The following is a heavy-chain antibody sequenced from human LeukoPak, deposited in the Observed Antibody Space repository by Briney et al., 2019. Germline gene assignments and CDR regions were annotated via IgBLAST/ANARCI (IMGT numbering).Heavy chain of an antibody. V-gene: IGHV1-2*02. CDR2: INPNSGGT. J-gene: IGHJ4*02. D-gene: IGHD3-22*01. CDR1: GYTFTGYY. CDR3: ARDPRAYYYDSSGYYPTGY. Sequence: ASVKVSCKASGYTFTGYYMHWVRQAPGQGLEWMGWINPNSGGTNYAQKFQGRVTMTRDTSISTAYMELSRLRSDDTAVYYCARDPRAYYYDSSGYYPTGYWGQGTLVTVSS.